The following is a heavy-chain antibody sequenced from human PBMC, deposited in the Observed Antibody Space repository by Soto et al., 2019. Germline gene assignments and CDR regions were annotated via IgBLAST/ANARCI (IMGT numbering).Heavy chain of an antibody. CDR2: TDYSVNT. J-gene: IGHJ4*02. V-gene: IGHV4-59*08. CDR3: ARAVGDPLYYLDY. Sequence: QVQLQESGPGLVRPSETLSLTCTVSSDSISSYYWIWIRQSPVKVLEWIGYTDYSVNTNYNPSLKSRVTISGDTSKNKFSLRLSSVTAADTAVYYCARAVGDPLYYLDYWGQGTLVTVSS. CDR1: SDSISSYY. D-gene: IGHD6-19*01.